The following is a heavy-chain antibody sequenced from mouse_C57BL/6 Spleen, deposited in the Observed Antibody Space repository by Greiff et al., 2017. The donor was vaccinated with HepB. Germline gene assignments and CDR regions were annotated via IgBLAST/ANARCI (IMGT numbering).Heavy chain of an antibody. CDR1: GYAFSSSW. Sequence: QVHVKQSGPELVKPGASVKISCKASGYAFSSSWMNWVKQRPGKGLEWIGRIYPGDGDTNYNGKFKGKATLPADKSSSTAYMQLSSLTSEDSAVYFCARRGNYDAMDYWGQGTSVTVSS. CDR3: ARRGNYDAMDY. V-gene: IGHV1-82*01. J-gene: IGHJ4*01. CDR2: IYPGDGDT.